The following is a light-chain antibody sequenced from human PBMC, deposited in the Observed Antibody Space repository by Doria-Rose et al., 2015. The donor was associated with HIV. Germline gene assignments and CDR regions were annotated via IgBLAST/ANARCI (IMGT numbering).Light chain of an antibody. CDR2: AAS. CDR1: QGISDS. J-gene: IGKJ4*01. Sequence: DIQMTQSPSSLSASVGDRVTITCRASQGISDSLAWYQQKPGKAPKLLLYAASRLDSGVPSRFSGSGSGTVYTLTISCRQREDFTIYYCQHYYNPPATFGGGTKVDIK. CDR3: QHYYNPPAT. V-gene: IGKV1-NL1*01.